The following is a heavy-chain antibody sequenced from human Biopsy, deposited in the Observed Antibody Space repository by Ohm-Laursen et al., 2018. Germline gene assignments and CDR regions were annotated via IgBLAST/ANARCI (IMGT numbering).Heavy chain of an antibody. Sequence: TLSLTCTVSGVSISVDGYYWAWIRQLPGKGLDWIGYIYHSGTTYYNPSLKSRLTMSVDTSKNEFSLRLSSVTAADTAVYYCARGDYFDSNGYFWFDPWGQGTLVTVSS. CDR1: GVSISVDGYY. V-gene: IGHV4-31*03. CDR2: IYHSGTT. CDR3: ARGDYFDSNGYFWFDP. D-gene: IGHD3-22*01. J-gene: IGHJ5*02.